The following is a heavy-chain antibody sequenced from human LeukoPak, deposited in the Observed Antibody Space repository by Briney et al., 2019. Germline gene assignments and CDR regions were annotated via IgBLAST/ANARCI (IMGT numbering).Heavy chain of an antibody. CDR2: ISGSGGST. Sequence: GGSLRLSCAASGFTLSSYAMSWVRQAPGKGLEWVSAISGSGGSTYYADSVKGRFTISRDNSKNTLYLQMNSLRAEDTAVYYCATPQSRPFNWFDPWGQGTLVTVSS. CDR3: ATPQSRPFNWFDP. J-gene: IGHJ5*02. CDR1: GFTLSSYA. V-gene: IGHV3-23*01.